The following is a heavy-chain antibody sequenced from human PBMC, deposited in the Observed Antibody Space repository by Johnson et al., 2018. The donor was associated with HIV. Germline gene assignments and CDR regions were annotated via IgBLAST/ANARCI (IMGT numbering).Heavy chain of an antibody. V-gene: IGHV3-30*04. CDR1: GFTFSSYA. D-gene: IGHD2-15*01. J-gene: IGHJ3*02. Sequence: QVQLVESGGGVVQPGTSLRLSCSASGFTFSSYAMHWVRQAPGKGLEWVAVISYDGGSKYYADSVKGRFTVSRDNSKNTLYLQINSLRAEDTAVYYCARDHLRRSHAFDIWGQGTMVTVSS. CDR2: ISYDGGSK. CDR3: ARDHLRRSHAFDI.